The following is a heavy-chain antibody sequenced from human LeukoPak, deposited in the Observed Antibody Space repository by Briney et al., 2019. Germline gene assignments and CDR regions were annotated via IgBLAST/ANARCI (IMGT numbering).Heavy chain of an antibody. J-gene: IGHJ5*02. CDR1: GYSISSGYY. Sequence: SETLSLTCTVSGYSISSGYYWGWIRPPPGKGLEWIGRISTSGNTNSNPSLKSRVTMSVDTSKNQFSLKLSSLTAADTAVYYCARAPRITIFGVVKNWFDPWGQGTLVTVSS. V-gene: IGHV4-38-2*02. CDR3: ARAPRITIFGVVKNWFDP. D-gene: IGHD3-3*01. CDR2: ISTSGNT.